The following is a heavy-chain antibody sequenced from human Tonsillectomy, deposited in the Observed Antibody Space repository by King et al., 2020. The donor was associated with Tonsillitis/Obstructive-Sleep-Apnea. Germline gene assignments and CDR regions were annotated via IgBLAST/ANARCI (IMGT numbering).Heavy chain of an antibody. D-gene: IGHD3-22*01. CDR3: ARDQAPYYYVSSGYGYGMDV. J-gene: IGHJ6*02. V-gene: IGHV4-59*01. Sequence: QLQESGPGLVKPSETLSLTCTVSGGSISSYYWSWIRQPPGKGLEWIGYIYYSGSTNYNPSLKSRVTISVDTSKNQFSLKLSSVTAADTAVYYCARDQAPYYYVSSGYGYGMDVWGQGTTVTVSS. CDR1: GGSISSYY. CDR2: IYYSGST.